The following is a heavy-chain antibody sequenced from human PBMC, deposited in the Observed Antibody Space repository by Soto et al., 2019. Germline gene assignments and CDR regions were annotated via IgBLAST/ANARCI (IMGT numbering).Heavy chain of an antibody. CDR2: INAGNGNT. CDR1: GYTFTSYA. J-gene: IGHJ5*02. Sequence: QVQLVQSGAEVKKPGASVKVSCTASGYTFTSYAMHWVRQAPGQRLEWMGWINAGNGNTKYSQKFQGRVTITRDTSASTAYMELSSLRSEDTAVYYCARGVVAAIPGDWFDPWGQGTLVTVSS. CDR3: ARGVVAAIPGDWFDP. D-gene: IGHD2-15*01. V-gene: IGHV1-3*01.